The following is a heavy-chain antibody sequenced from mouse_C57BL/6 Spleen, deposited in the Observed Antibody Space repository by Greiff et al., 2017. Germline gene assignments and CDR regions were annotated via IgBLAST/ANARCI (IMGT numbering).Heavy chain of an antibody. V-gene: IGHV5-17*01. CDR3: ARRAGYYFDY. J-gene: IGHJ2*01. D-gene: IGHD3-1*01. CDR2: ISSGSSTI. CDR1: GFTFSDYG. Sequence: EVNVVESGGGLVKPGGSLKLSCAASGFTFSDYGMHWVRQAPEKGLEWVAYISSGSSTIYYADTVKGRFTITRDNAQNTLFLQMTSLRSEDTAMYYCARRAGYYFDYWGQGTTLTVSS.